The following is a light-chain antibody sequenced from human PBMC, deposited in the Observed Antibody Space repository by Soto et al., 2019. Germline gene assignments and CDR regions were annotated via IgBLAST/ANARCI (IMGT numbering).Light chain of an antibody. J-gene: IGLJ1*01. V-gene: IGLV1-40*01. CDR2: RNN. Sequence: QSVLTQPPSVSGAPGQRVTISCTGSSSNIGAGYDVHWYQQLPGTAPKLLIFRNNNRPSGVPDRFSGSKSGTSASLAITGLQDEDEADYYCPAYDSSMSAYVFANWTTVTVL. CDR1: SSNIGAGYD. CDR3: PAYDSSMSAYV.